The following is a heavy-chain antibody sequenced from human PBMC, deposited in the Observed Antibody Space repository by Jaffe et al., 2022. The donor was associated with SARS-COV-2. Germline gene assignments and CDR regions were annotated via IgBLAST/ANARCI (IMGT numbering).Heavy chain of an antibody. V-gene: IGHV4-39*01. CDR2: IYYSGTT. D-gene: IGHD1-26*01. Sequence: QLQLHESGPGLVKPSETLSLTCAVSGGSISSTNSYWGWIRQPPGKGLEWIGSIYYSGTTYYNPSLKTRVTLSVDTSKNQFSLKLTSVTAADTAVYFCATKGPGGSFYYMDVWGEGTTVTVSS. CDR3: ATKGPGGSFYYMDV. CDR1: GGSISSTNSY. J-gene: IGHJ6*03.